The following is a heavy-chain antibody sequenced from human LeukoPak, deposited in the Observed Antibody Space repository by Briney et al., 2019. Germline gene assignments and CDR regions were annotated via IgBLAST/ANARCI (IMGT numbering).Heavy chain of an antibody. D-gene: IGHD4-11*01. Sequence: GGSLRLSCAASGFTFDDYGMSWVRQAPGKGLEWVSGINWNGGSTGYADSVKGRFTISRDNAKNSLYLQMNSLRAEDTALYYCARGTTPYYYYYMDVWGKGTTVTVSS. J-gene: IGHJ6*03. CDR2: INWNGGST. V-gene: IGHV3-20*04. CDR1: GFTFDDYG. CDR3: ARGTTPYYYYYMDV.